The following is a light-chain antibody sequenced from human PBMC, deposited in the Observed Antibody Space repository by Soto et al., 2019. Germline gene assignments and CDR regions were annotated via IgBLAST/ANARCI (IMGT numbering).Light chain of an antibody. CDR3: QQYGSSRT. CDR2: GAS. J-gene: IGKJ1*01. Sequence: EIVLTQSPGTLSLSPGERATLPCRASQSVNSSYLAWYQQKPGQAPRLLIYGASSRATGIPERFRGSGSGTDFTLTISRLEPEDFAVYYCQQYGSSRTFGQGTKVEIK. CDR1: QSVNSSY. V-gene: IGKV3-20*01.